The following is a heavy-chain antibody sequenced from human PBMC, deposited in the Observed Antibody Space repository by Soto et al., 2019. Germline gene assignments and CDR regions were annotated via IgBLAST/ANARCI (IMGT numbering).Heavy chain of an antibody. V-gene: IGHV1-69*01. CDR1: GGPNSSYV. D-gene: IGHD2-2*01. J-gene: IGHJ6*02. Sequence: VNLRRNTSGGPNSSYVISWVRKSKGQGLEWMGGIIPIFGTANYAQKFQGRVTITADESTSTAYMELSSLRSEDTAVYYCASHCSSNSCHSYFYYGMDVCGEGITVT. CDR3: ASHCSSNSCHSYFYYGMDV. CDR2: IIPIFGTA.